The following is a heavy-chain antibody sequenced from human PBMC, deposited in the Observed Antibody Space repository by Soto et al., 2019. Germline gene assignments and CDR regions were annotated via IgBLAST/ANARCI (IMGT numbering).Heavy chain of an antibody. J-gene: IGHJ4*02. CDR1: GGSISSYY. CDR2: IYYSGST. CDR3: ASIPKTDSSDYYNN. Sequence: SETLSLTCTVSGGSISSYYWSWIRQPPGKGLEWIGYIYYSGSTNYNPSLKSRVTISVDTSNNQFSLKLTSVTAADTAVYYCASIPKTDSSDYYNNWGQGTPVTVSS. V-gene: IGHV4-59*01. D-gene: IGHD3-22*01.